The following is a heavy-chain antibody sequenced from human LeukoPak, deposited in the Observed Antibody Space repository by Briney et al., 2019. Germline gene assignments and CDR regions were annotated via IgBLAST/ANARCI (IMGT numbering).Heavy chain of an antibody. CDR1: GFTVSSNY. Sequence: GGSPRLSRAASGFTVSSNYMSWVRQAPGKGLEWVSVIYSGGSTYYADSVKGRFTISRHNSKNTLYLQMNSLRAEDTAVYYCARGGDSIAALSSPSFDYWGQGTLVTVSS. D-gene: IGHD6-6*01. CDR2: IYSGGST. CDR3: ARGGDSIAALSSPSFDY. V-gene: IGHV3-53*04. J-gene: IGHJ4*02.